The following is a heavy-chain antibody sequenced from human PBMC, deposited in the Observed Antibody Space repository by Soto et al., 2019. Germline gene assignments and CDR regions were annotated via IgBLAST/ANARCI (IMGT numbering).Heavy chain of an antibody. CDR3: ARIFGAGWSGGFRYYGMDV. CDR1: GFSLGNDGMG. Sequence: QVTLKESGPVLMKTTETLTLTCAVSGFSLGNDGMGVTWIRQTPGRALEWLAHIFPTDEKSYSPTLKSRLVISKDTSKGQVVLTMNNVNPLDTATYYCARIFGAGWSGGFRYYGMDVWGQGTAVTVSS. CDR2: IFPTDEK. V-gene: IGHV2-26*01. J-gene: IGHJ6*02. D-gene: IGHD6-19*01.